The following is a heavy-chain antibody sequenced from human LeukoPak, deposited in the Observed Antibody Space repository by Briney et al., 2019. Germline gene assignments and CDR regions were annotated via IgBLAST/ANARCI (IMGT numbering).Heavy chain of an antibody. CDR2: IIPVYGTA. CDR1: GGSFSNYD. D-gene: IGHD2-2*01. Sequence: ASVKVSCKASGGSFSNYDISWVRQAPGQGLEWMGGIIPVYGTANYAQKFQGRVTITTDESTSTAYMELSSLRSEDTAVYYCARDRGIVVVPAAPRPYYYMDVWGKGTTVTVSS. CDR3: ARDRGIVVVPAAPRPYYYMDV. V-gene: IGHV1-69*05. J-gene: IGHJ6*03.